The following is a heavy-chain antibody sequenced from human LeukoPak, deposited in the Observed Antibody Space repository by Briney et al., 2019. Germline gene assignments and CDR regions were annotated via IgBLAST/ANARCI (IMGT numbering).Heavy chain of an antibody. CDR1: GASLSAFH. V-gene: IGHV4-4*07. CDR3: ARKDGDY. J-gene: IGHJ4*02. CDR2: IYSSGST. Sequence: SQTLSLTCTVSGASLSAFHWTWFRHPAGKTLEWIGLIYSSGSTLLNPSLKTRVAMSLDLTKNQLSLRLTSLTAADTAMYYRARKDGDYWGQGTLVTVSS.